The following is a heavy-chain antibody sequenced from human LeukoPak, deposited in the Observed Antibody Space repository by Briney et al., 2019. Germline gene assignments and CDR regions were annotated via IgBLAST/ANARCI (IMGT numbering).Heavy chain of an antibody. CDR2: INPNSGGT. CDR3: AREERTFYYDGSGSSSGHYYYMDV. J-gene: IGHJ6*03. D-gene: IGHD3-22*01. CDR1: GYTFTGYY. Sequence: ASVKVSCKASGYTFTGYYMHWVRQAPGQGLEWMGWINPNSGGTNYAQKFQGRVTMTRDTSISTAYMELSRLRSDDTAVYYCAREERTFYYDGSGSSSGHYYYMDVWGKGTTVTVSS. V-gene: IGHV1-2*02.